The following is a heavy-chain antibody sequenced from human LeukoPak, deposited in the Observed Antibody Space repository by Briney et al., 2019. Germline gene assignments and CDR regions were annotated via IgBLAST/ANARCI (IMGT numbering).Heavy chain of an antibody. CDR2: ISWDGSNA. Sequence: PGGSLRLSCAASGFTFSSCSMHWVRQAPGKGLEWVSLISWDGSNAYYADSVKGRFTISRDNSKNSLYLQMNSLRAEDTALYYCAKDHLEWLGEGDQYYYYSMDVWGKGTTVTVSS. D-gene: IGHD3-3*01. CDR3: AKDHLEWLGEGDQYYYYSMDV. CDR1: GFTFSSCS. J-gene: IGHJ6*03. V-gene: IGHV3-43D*03.